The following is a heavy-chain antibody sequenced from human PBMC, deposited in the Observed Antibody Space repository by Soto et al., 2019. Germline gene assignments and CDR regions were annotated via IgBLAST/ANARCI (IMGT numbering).Heavy chain of an antibody. CDR2: IKEDGSEK. CDR3: SRDVVVGAKALNY. Sequence: TGGSLRLSCAASGFTFSNYWMTWVRQAPGKGLEWVANIKEDGSEKHYVDSVKGRFTISRDNAKNSPYLQMNSLRVEDTAVYFCSRDVVVGAKALNYWGQGALVTVSS. CDR1: GFTFSNYW. D-gene: IGHD2-15*01. V-gene: IGHV3-7*01. J-gene: IGHJ4*02.